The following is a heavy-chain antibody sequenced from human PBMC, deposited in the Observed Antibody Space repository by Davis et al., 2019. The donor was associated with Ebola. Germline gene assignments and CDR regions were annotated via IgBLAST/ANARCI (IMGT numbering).Heavy chain of an antibody. CDR1: GYNFTNHW. V-gene: IGHV5-51*01. CDR3: ARPSSGYEASFDY. J-gene: IGHJ4*02. CDR2: IFPGDSDI. D-gene: IGHD3-22*01. Sequence: GESLKISCKGFGYNFTNHWIAWVRQMPGEGLEWMGIIFPGDSDIRYSPSFQGQVTISADKSINSAYLQWNSLRASDTAIYYCARPSSGYEASFDYWGQGTLVTVSS.